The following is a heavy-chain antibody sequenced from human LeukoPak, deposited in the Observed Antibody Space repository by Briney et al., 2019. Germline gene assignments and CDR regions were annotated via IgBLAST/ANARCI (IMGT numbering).Heavy chain of an antibody. Sequence: QTGGSLRLSCAASGFIFSSYAMSWVRQAPGKGLEWVSAISGSGGSTYYADSVKGRFTISRDNSKNTLYLQMNSLRAEDTAVYYCARIEQQLVPHPYYYYYGMDVWGQGTTVTVSS. D-gene: IGHD6-13*01. J-gene: IGHJ6*02. V-gene: IGHV3-23*01. CDR1: GFIFSSYA. CDR2: ISGSGGST. CDR3: ARIEQQLVPHPYYYYYGMDV.